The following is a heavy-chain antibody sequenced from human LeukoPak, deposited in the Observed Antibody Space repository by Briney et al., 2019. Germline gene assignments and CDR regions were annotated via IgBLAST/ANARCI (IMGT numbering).Heavy chain of an antibody. V-gene: IGHV3-30*01. D-gene: IGHD5-24*01. CDR1: GFTFSSYA. CDR3: ARDEDGYNSY. J-gene: IGHJ4*02. Sequence: PGRSLRLSCAASGFTFSSYAMHWVRQAPGKGLEWVAVISYDGSNKYYADSVKGRFTISRDNSKNTLYLQMNSLRAEDTAVYYCARDEDGYNSYWGQETLVTVSS. CDR2: ISYDGSNK.